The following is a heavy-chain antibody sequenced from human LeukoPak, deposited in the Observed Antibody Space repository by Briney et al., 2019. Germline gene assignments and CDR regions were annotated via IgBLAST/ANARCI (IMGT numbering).Heavy chain of an antibody. CDR2: IKNKAEGGTT. Sequence: GGSLRLSCAASGFTFGNAYMSWVRQAPGKGLEWVGRIKNKAEGGTTDYAAPVKGRFTISRDDSTSTLHLQMNSLKTEDTAVYYCGTGSAFDIWGQGTMVTVSS. CDR1: GFTFGNAY. D-gene: IGHD1-1*01. V-gene: IGHV3-15*01. CDR3: GTGSAFDI. J-gene: IGHJ3*02.